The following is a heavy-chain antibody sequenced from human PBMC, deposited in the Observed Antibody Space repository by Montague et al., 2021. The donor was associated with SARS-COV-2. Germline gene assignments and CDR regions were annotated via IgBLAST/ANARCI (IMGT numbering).Heavy chain of an antibody. V-gene: IGHV4-39*01. Sequence: SETLSLTCTVSGGSISSSSYYWGWIRQPPGKGLEWIGSIYYSGSTYYNPSLKSRVTISVDTSKNQFSLKLSSVTAADTAVYYCARQARKFTHWFDHWGQGTLVTVSS. J-gene: IGHJ5*02. CDR1: GGSISSSSYY. CDR3: ARQARKFTHWFDH. CDR2: IYYSGST.